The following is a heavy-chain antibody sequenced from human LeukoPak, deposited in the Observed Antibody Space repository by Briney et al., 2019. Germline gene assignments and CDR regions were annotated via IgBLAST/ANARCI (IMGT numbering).Heavy chain of an antibody. CDR1: GGSFSGYY. D-gene: IGHD3-16*02. V-gene: IGHV4-34*01. CDR2: INHSGST. Sequence: SETLSLTCAVYGGSFSGYYWSWIRQPPGKGLEWIGEINHSGSTNYNPSLKSRVIISVDTSKNQFSLKLSSVTAADTAVYYCARSLGELSFPHFDYWGQGTLVTVSS. J-gene: IGHJ4*02. CDR3: ARSLGELSFPHFDY.